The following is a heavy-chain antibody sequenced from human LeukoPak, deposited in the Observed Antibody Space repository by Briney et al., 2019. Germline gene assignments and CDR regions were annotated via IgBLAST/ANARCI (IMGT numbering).Heavy chain of an antibody. CDR3: AKGAGGSSYYNWFDP. Sequence: KPSETLSLTCTVSGGSISSSPYYWGWIRQPPGKGLEWIGSIYYSGTTHYNPSLESRVTISVDTSKNQFSLKLASVTAADTAIYYCAKGAGGSSYYNWFDPWGQGTLVTVSS. D-gene: IGHD5-18*01. V-gene: IGHV4-39*07. CDR1: GGSISSSPYY. CDR2: IYYSGTT. J-gene: IGHJ5*02.